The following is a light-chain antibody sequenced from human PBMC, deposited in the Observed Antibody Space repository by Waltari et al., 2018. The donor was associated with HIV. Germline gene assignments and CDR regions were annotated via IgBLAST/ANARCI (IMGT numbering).Light chain of an antibody. J-gene: IGLJ3*02. CDR1: SSNIGAGYD. CDR2: GNS. V-gene: IGLV1-40*01. Sequence: QSVLTQPPSVSGAPGQRVTISCTGSSSNIGAGYDVHWYQQLPGTAPKLLIYGNSNRPSGVPDRFHGSKSGTSASLAITGLQAEDEADYYCQSYDSSLSGSGVFGGGTKLTVL. CDR3: QSYDSSLSGSGV.